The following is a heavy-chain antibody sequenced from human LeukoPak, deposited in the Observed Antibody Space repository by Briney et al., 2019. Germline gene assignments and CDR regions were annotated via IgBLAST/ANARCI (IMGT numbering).Heavy chain of an antibody. CDR3: ARVIGGGIPN. CDR1: GGSISSSSYY. J-gene: IGHJ4*02. CDR2: INHSGST. Sequence: SETLSLTCTVSGGSISSSSYYWGWIRQPPGKGLERIGEINHSGSTNYNPSLKSRVTISVDTSKNQFSLKLTSVTAADTAVYYCARVIGGGIPNWGQGTLVTVSS. V-gene: IGHV4-39*07. D-gene: IGHD3-16*01.